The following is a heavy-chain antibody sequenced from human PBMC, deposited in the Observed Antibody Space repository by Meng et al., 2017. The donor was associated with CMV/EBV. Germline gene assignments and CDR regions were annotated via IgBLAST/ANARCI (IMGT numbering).Heavy chain of an antibody. J-gene: IGHJ3*02. D-gene: IGHD1-1*01. V-gene: IGHV3-48*03. CDR1: GFTCSSYE. CDR2: ISSSGGTI. Sequence: GESLKISCAASGFTCSSYEMNWVRQAPGKGLEWVSYISSSGGTIYYADSVKGRFTISRDNAKNTLYLQMNSLRAEDTAVYYCARAKMNWNVIDAFDIWGQGTMVTVSS. CDR3: ARAKMNWNVIDAFDI.